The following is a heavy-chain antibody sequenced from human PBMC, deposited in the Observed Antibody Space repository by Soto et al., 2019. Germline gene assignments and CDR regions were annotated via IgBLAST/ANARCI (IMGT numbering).Heavy chain of an antibody. CDR3: ARSYYDSSGYLHADYGMDV. CDR1: GYSFTSYW. D-gene: IGHD3-22*01. CDR2: IYPGDSDT. Sequence: XESLTISRKGSGYSFTSYWIGWVRQMPGKGLEWMGIIYPGDSDTRYSPSFQGQVTISADKSISTAYLQWSSLKASDTAMYYCARSYYDSSGYLHADYGMDVWGQGTTVTVSS. V-gene: IGHV5-51*01. J-gene: IGHJ6*02.